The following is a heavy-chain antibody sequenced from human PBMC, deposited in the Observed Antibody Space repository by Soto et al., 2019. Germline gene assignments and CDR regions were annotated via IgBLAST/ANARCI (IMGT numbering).Heavy chain of an antibody. CDR2: IFPSDSDT. D-gene: IGHD3-22*01. Sequence: PGESLKISCRTSGYKFTSSWIAWVRQKPGKGLEWMGIIFPSDSDTRYSPSFQGQVTISADRSTRTVFLQWASLKASDTAVYFCARKDKSGYFNWFDPWGQGTLVTVS. CDR1: GYKFTSSW. CDR3: ARKDKSGYFNWFDP. J-gene: IGHJ5*02. V-gene: IGHV5-51*01.